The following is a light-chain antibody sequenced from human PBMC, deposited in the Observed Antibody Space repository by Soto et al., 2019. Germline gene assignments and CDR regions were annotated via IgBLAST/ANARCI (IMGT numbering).Light chain of an antibody. CDR2: TAS. V-gene: IGKV1-12*01. Sequence: DIQMTQSPSSVSASVGDRVTITCRASQDISSWLAWYQQKPGKAPNLLIYTASSLQSGVPSRFSGSGSGTEFTLTISSLQPGDFATYYCQQANTFPITFGQGTRLEIK. J-gene: IGKJ5*01. CDR3: QQANTFPIT. CDR1: QDISSW.